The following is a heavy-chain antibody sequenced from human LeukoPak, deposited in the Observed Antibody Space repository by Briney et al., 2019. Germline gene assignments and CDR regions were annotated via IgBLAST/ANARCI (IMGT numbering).Heavy chain of an antibody. CDR2: TNPYSGGT. CDR1: GYTFTAYY. J-gene: IGHJ4*02. CDR3: ARARSDSSTYYFAY. Sequence: PGASVKVSCKASGYTFTAYYIHWVRQAPGQGLEWMGWTNPYSGGTSYARKFLGRVTMTRDTSISTAYLELSRLTADDTAVYFCARARSDSSTYYFAYWGPGTLVTVSS. D-gene: IGHD6-13*01. V-gene: IGHV1-2*02.